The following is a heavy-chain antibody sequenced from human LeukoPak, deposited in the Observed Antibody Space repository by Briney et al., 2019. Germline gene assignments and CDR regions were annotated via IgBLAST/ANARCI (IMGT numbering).Heavy chain of an antibody. CDR1: GGSISSSSYY. CDR2: IYYSGST. CDR3: ASSDPWQQLGPNWFDP. J-gene: IGHJ5*02. D-gene: IGHD6-13*01. Sequence: PSETLSLTCTVSGGSISSSSYYWGWIRQPPGKGLEWIGSIYYSGSTYYNPSLKSRVTISVDTSKNQFSLKLSSVTAADTAAYYCASSDPWQQLGPNWFDPWGQGTLVTVSS. V-gene: IGHV4-39*01.